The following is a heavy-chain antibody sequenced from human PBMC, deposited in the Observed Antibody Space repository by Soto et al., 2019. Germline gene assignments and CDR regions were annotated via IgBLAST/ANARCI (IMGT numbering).Heavy chain of an antibody. CDR3: ARDHLGPGSSCSHYYYYGMDV. CDR2: IYYSGST. D-gene: IGHD6-13*01. J-gene: IGHJ6*02. Sequence: PSETLSLTCTVSGGSVSSGSYYWSWIRQPPGKGLEWIGYIYYSGSTNYNPSLKSRVTISVDTSKNQFSLKLSSVTAADTAVYYCARDHLGPGSSCSHYYYYGMDVWGQGTTVTVSS. CDR1: GGSVSSGSYY. V-gene: IGHV4-61*01.